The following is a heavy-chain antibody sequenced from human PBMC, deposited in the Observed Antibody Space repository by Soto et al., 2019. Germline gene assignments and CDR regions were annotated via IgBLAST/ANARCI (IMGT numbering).Heavy chain of an antibody. D-gene: IGHD1-7*01. CDR3: AKKNYPSGDYYYYYMDV. CDR1: GFTFSSYA. V-gene: IGHV3-23*01. CDR2: ISGSGGST. Sequence: EVQLLESGGGLVQPGGSLRLSCAASGFTFSSYAMSWVRQAPGKGLEWVSAISGSGGSTYYADSVKGRFTISRDNSKNTLYLQMNSLRAEDTAVYYCAKKNYPSGDYYYYYMDVWGKGTTVTVSS. J-gene: IGHJ6*03.